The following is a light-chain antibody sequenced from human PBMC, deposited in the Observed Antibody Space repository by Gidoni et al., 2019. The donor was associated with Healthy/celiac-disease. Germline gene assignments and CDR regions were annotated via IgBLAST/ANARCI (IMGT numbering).Light chain of an antibody. CDR3: QQRSNWPRLT. J-gene: IGKJ4*01. V-gene: IGKV3-11*01. CDR1: QSVSSY. CDR2: DAS. Sequence: EIVLTQSPATLSLSPGESATLSCRASQSVSSYLAWYQQKPGQAPRLLIYDASNRATGIPARFSGSGSGTDVTLTTSSLVPEDFAVYYCQQRSNWPRLTFGGGTKVEIK.